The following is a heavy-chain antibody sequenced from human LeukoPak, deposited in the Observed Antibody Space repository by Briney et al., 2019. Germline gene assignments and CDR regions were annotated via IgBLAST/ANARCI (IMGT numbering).Heavy chain of an antibody. V-gene: IGHV4-39*07. CDR2: IYYSGST. CDR3: ARGANWEMYFDY. Sequence: SETLSLTCTVSGGSISSSSYYWGWIRQPPGKGLEWIGSIYYSGSTYYNPSLKSRVTISVDTSKNQFSLKLSSVTAADTAVYYCARGANWEMYFDYWGQGTLVTVSS. D-gene: IGHD7-27*01. J-gene: IGHJ4*02. CDR1: GGSISSSSYY.